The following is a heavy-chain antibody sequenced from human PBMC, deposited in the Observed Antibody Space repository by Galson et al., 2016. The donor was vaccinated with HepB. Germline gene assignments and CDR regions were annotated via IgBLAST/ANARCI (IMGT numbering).Heavy chain of an antibody. CDR3: ARGLTLAS. J-gene: IGHJ4*02. Sequence: TLSLTCAVSGDSIGSGRYYWNWIRQAAGKGLEWIGRFHTSGHTNYTPSLNSRVTISVDTSKNQFSLELTSVTAADTAVYYCARGLTLASGGQGALVTVSS. CDR1: GDSIGSGRYY. CDR2: FHTSGHT. V-gene: IGHV4-61*02.